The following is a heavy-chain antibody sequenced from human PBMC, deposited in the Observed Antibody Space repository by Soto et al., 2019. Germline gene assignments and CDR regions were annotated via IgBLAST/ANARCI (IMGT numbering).Heavy chain of an antibody. V-gene: IGHV3-53*01. Sequence: GGSLRLSCAASGFTVSSNYMSWARQAPGKGLEWVSVIYSGGSTYYADSVKGRFTISRDNSKNTLYLQMNSLRAEDTAVYYCARDRVESGYPEYFQHWGQGTLVTVSS. J-gene: IGHJ1*01. CDR2: IYSGGST. D-gene: IGHD3-22*01. CDR1: GFTVSSNY. CDR3: ARDRVESGYPEYFQH.